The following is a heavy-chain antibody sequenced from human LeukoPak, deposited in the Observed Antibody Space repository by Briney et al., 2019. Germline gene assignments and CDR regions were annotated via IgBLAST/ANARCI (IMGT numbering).Heavy chain of an antibody. V-gene: IGHV4-4*02. CDR1: GASISSGNW. CDR3: ARVSLVRGAPDYYFDY. Sequence: PSGTLSLTCTVSGASISSGNWWSWVRQPPGKGLEWIGEVLHGGSANYNPSLKSRVTMSVDKSRNQFSLNLISVTAADTAVYYCARVSLVRGAPDYYFDYWGQGTLVTVSS. CDR2: VLHGGSA. D-gene: IGHD3-10*01. J-gene: IGHJ4*02.